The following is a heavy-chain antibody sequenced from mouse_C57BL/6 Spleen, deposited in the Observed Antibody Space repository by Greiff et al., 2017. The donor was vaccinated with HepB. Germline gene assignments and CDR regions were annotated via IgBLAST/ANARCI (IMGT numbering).Heavy chain of an antibody. J-gene: IGHJ4*01. CDR3: AREGYGNLYYAMDY. D-gene: IGHD2-1*01. CDR1: GYTFTSYD. Sequence: QVQLQQSGPELVKPGASVKLSCKASGYTFTSYDINWVKQRPGQGLEWIGWIYPRDGSTKYNEKFKGKATLTVDTSSSTAYMELHSLTSEDSAVYFCAREGYGNLYYAMDYWGQGTSVTVSS. V-gene: IGHV1-85*01. CDR2: IYPRDGST.